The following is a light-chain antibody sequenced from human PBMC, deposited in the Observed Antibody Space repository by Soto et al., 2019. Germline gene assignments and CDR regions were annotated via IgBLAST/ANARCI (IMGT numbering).Light chain of an antibody. V-gene: IGKV3-20*01. J-gene: IGKJ2*01. CDR2: DAS. CDR3: QQYAGSTRT. Sequence: EIVLTQSPGTLSLSPGETATLSCRASQSVRRKYLAWYPQKHGQAPRIXIYDASSRETGIPERFSGSGADTEFTLTISRLEPEDFAVYYCQQYAGSTRTFGQGTKVDIK. CDR1: QSVRRKY.